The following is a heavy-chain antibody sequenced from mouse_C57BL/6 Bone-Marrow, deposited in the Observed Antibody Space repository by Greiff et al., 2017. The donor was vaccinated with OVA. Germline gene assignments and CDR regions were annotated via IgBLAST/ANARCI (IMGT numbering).Heavy chain of an antibody. CDR2: VWSGGSR. Sequence: VKLQQSGPGLVQPSQSLSITCTVSGFSLTSYGVHWVRQSPGKGLEWLGVVWSGGSRDYNAAFISSLSLIKDNSKSQVFFKMNSLQADDTAIYYCARKGGWYFDVWGTGTTVTVSS. CDR3: ARKGGWYFDV. V-gene: IGHV2-2*01. J-gene: IGHJ1*03. CDR1: GFSLTSYG.